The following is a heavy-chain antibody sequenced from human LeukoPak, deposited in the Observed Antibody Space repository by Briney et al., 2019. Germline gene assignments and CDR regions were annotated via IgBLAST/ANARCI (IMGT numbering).Heavy chain of an antibody. V-gene: IGHV4-59*01. D-gene: IGHD2-2*01. Sequence: SETLSLTCTVSGGSISSYYWSWIRQPPGKGLEWIGYIYYSGITDYNPSLKSRVTMSVDTSKNQFSLKLSSVTAADTAVYYCARDSSRDSAWWFDPWGQGTLVTVSS. CDR2: IYYSGIT. J-gene: IGHJ5*02. CDR3: ARDSSRDSAWWFDP. CDR1: GGSISSYY.